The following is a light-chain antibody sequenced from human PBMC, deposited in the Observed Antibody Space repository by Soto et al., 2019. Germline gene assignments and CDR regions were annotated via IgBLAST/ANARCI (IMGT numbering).Light chain of an antibody. CDR1: SSHIGSNY. CDR2: RNN. CDR3: AAWDVSLSGVV. J-gene: IGLJ2*01. Sequence: QPVLTQPPSASGTPGQRVTISCSGSSSHIGSNYVYWYQQLPGTAPKLLIYRNNQRPSGVPDRFSGSKSGTSASLAISGLRSEDEADFYCAAWDVSLSGVVFGGGTKLTVL. V-gene: IGLV1-47*01.